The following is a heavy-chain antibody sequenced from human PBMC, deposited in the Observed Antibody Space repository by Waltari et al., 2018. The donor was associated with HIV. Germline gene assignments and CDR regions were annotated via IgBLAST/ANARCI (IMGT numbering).Heavy chain of an antibody. J-gene: IGHJ4*02. Sequence: QEQLVQSGAEVKKPGASVKVSCKASGYTFPDYYMHWVRQAPGQGLEWMGWINPKSGGTNYAQKFQGRVTRTRDTSISTAYMELSSLRSDDTAVYYCALYCSGGNCFFDYWGQGTLVTVSS. CDR3: ALYCSGGNCFFDY. D-gene: IGHD2-15*01. V-gene: IGHV1-2*02. CDR2: INPKSGGT. CDR1: GYTFPDYY.